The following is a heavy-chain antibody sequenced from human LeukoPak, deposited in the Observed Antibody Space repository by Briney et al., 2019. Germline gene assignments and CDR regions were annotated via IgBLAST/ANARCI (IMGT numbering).Heavy chain of an antibody. CDR3: ARVRIQLWLMDY. D-gene: IGHD5-18*01. V-gene: IGHV3-7*01. J-gene: IGHJ4*02. CDR1: GFTFRNYW. CDR2: IKQDGSEK. Sequence: GGSLRLSCTTSGFTFRNYWMSWVRQAPGKGLEWVANIKQDGSEKYYVDSVKGRFTISRDNAKNSLYLQMNSLRAEDTAVYYCARVRIQLWLMDYWGQGTLVTVSS.